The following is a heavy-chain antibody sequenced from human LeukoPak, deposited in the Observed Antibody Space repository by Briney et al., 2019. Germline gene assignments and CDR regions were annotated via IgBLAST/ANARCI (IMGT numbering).Heavy chain of an antibody. V-gene: IGHV1-18*01. J-gene: IGHJ4*02. Sequence: ASVKVSCKASGYTFTSYGISWVRQAPGQGLEWMGWISVYNGNRNYAQKVQGRVTMTTDTSTSTAYMELRSLRSDDTAVYYCARDAPLYCSGGSCYRWGEVDYWGQGTLVTVS. D-gene: IGHD2-15*01. CDR2: ISVYNGNR. CDR1: GYTFTSYG. CDR3: ARDAPLYCSGGSCYRWGEVDY.